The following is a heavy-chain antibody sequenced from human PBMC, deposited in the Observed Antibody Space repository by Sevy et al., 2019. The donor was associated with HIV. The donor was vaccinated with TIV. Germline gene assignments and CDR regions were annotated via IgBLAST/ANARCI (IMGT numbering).Heavy chain of an antibody. J-gene: IGHJ4*02. CDR1: GFTFRTYA. CDR2: INYNADTT. D-gene: IGHD2-2*01. Sequence: GGSLRLSCTASGFTFRTYAMDWVRQAPGKGLEWVSSINYNADTTYYADSVKGRFTISRDNSKNTLYLQMISLGAEDTAVYYCAKEPLHDAGLVNTLNYWGQGTLVTVSS. V-gene: IGHV3-23*01. CDR3: AKEPLHDAGLVNTLNY.